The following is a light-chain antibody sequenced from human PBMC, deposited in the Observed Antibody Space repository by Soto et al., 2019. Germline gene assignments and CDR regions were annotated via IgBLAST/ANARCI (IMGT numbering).Light chain of an antibody. V-gene: IGKV1-5*01. CDR3: QQYDSYSRT. CDR2: DAS. J-gene: IGKJ1*01. CDR1: QSVSSW. Sequence: DIQMTQSPSTLSASVGDRVTITCRASQSVSSWLAWYQQEPGKAPKFLIYDASSLESGVPSRFSGSGSGTEFTLTISSLQPDDFATYYCQQYDSYSRTFGQGTKVEIK.